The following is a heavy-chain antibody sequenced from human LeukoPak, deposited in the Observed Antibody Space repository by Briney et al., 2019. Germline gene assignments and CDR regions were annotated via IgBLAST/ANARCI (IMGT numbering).Heavy chain of an antibody. CDR1: GYTFTSYD. CDR3: ARDKLRHYDILTGYYTSPYYYYYMDV. D-gene: IGHD3-9*01. V-gene: IGHV1-46*01. J-gene: IGHJ6*03. Sequence: ASVKVSCKASGYTFTSYDINWVRQAPGQGLEWMGIINPSGGSTSYAQKFQGRVTMTRDMSTSTVYMELSSLRSEDTAVYYCARDKLRHYDILTGYYTSPYYYYYMDVWGKGTTVTISS. CDR2: INPSGGST.